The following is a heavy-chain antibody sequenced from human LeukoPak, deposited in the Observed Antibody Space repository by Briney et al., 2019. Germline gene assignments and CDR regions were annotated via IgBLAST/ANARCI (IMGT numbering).Heavy chain of an antibody. Sequence: PGGSLRLSCAASGFTFSDYYMSWIRQAPGKGLEWVSSVSSSSTNKFYADSVKGRFTISRDDAKNSLYLQMNGLRAEDTAVYYCASGMRVGPNIWGQGTLVTVSS. CDR1: GFTFSDYY. CDR3: ASGMRVGPNI. D-gene: IGHD1-26*01. V-gene: IGHV3-11*06. J-gene: IGHJ4*02. CDR2: VSSSSTNK.